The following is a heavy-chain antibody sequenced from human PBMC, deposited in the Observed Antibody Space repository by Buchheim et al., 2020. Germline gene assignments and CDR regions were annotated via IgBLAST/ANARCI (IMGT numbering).Heavy chain of an antibody. D-gene: IGHD2-15*01. CDR1: GFTFSRYN. CDR2: ISYDGSHK. J-gene: IGHJ4*02. V-gene: IGHV3-30*18. Sequence: QVQLVESGGGVVQPGRSMRLSCAASGFTFSRYNMHWVSQAPGKGLEWLAVISYDGSHKYYADSVKGRFTISRDNSKKTLYLQMNSLRAEDTAVYYCAKDRSYCSGGSCPNYFDYWGQGTL. CDR3: AKDRSYCSGGSCPNYFDY.